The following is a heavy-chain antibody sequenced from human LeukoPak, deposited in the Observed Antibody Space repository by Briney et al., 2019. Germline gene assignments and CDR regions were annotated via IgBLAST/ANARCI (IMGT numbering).Heavy chain of an antibody. CDR3: AKDQKVGVPVATDFDY. J-gene: IGHJ4*02. D-gene: IGHD2-2*01. V-gene: IGHV3-30*18. Sequence: HPGGSLRLSCAASGFTFSSYGMHWVRQAPGKGLEWVAVISYDGSNKYYADSVKGRFTISRDNSKNTLNLQMNSLRAEDTAVYYCAKDQKVGVPVATDFDYWGQGTLVTVSS. CDR1: GFTFSSYG. CDR2: ISYDGSNK.